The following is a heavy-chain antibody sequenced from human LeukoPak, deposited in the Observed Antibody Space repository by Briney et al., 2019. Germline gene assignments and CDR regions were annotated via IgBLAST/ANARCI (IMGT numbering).Heavy chain of an antibody. J-gene: IGHJ6*03. CDR2: IKQDGSEK. V-gene: IGHV3-7*01. D-gene: IGHD2-15*01. CDR3: ARDFEDSDYYYYYMDV. CDR1: GFTFSSYW. Sequence: GGSLRLSCAASGFTFSSYWMSWVRQAPGKGLEWVANIKQDGSEKYYVDSVKGRFTISRDNAKNSLYLQMNSLRAEDTAVYYCARDFEDSDYYYYYMDVWGKGTTVT.